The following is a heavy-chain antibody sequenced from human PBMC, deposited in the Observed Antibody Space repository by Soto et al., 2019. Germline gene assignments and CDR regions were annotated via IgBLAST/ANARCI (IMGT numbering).Heavy chain of an antibody. V-gene: IGHV3-23*01. CDR3: AKSPIPVVASEGYFDY. D-gene: IGHD2-15*01. J-gene: IGHJ4*02. CDR1: GFTFSSYA. CDR2: ISGSGGST. Sequence: EVQLLESGGGLVQPGGSLRLSCAASGFTFSSYAMSWVRQAPGKGLEWVSAISGSGGSTYYADSVKGRFTISRDNSKNTLYLQMNSLRAEDTAVYYCAKSPIPVVASEGYFDYWGQGTLVTVSS.